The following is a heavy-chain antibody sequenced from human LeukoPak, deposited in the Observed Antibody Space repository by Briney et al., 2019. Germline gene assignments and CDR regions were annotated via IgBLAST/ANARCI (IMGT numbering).Heavy chain of an antibody. CDR1: GGSFSGYY. Sequence: SSETLSLTCAVYGGSFSGYYWSWIRQPPGKGLEGIGDINHSGSTNYHPSLKSRVTISVDTSKNQFSLKVSSVTAADTAVYYCARGQIVRDYYDTYGTFDYWGQGTLVTVSS. V-gene: IGHV4-34*01. J-gene: IGHJ4*02. CDR3: ARGQIVRDYYDTYGTFDY. CDR2: INHSGST. D-gene: IGHD3-22*01.